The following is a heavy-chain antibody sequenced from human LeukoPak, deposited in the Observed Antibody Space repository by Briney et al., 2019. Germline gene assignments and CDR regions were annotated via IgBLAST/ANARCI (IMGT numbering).Heavy chain of an antibody. Sequence: GGSLRLSCAASGFTFSSYGMHWVRQAPGKGLEWVAFIRFDGSNKYYADSVKGRFSISRDNSWNTLHLQMNSLRADDTALYYCAKAVVGTGTFGYMDVWGKGTTVTISS. J-gene: IGHJ6*03. V-gene: IGHV3-30*02. D-gene: IGHD1-14*01. CDR3: AKAVVGTGTFGYMDV. CDR2: IRFDGSNK. CDR1: GFTFSSYG.